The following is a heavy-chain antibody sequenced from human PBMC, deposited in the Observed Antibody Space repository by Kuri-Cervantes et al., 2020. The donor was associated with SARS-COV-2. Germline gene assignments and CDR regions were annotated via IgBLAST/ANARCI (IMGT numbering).Heavy chain of an antibody. D-gene: IGHD1-26*01. V-gene: IGHV4-34*01. CDR2: INHSGST. Sequence: SETLSLTCTVSGGSFSGYYWSWIRQPPGKGLEWIGEINHSGSTNYNPSLKSRVTVSVDTSKNQFSLKLSSVTATDTAVYYCARVFRELLRSFDYWGQGTLVTVSS. CDR1: GGSFSGYY. CDR3: ARVFRELLRSFDY. J-gene: IGHJ4*02.